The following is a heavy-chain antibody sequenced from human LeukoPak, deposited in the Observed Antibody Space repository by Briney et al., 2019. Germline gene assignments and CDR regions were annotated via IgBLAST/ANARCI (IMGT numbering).Heavy chain of an antibody. CDR1: GVSISSHY. CDR3: ARDWRYFSVGRCSYYFDY. Sequence: PSETLSLTCSVSGVSISSHYWSSIRQPAGEGLEWIGRIYTSGSTNYNPSLNSRVTISVDKSKNHLSLNLSSVTAADTAFYYCARDWRYFSVGRCSYYFDYWGQGALVTVSS. D-gene: IGHD2-15*01. CDR2: IYTSGST. V-gene: IGHV4-4*07. J-gene: IGHJ4*02.